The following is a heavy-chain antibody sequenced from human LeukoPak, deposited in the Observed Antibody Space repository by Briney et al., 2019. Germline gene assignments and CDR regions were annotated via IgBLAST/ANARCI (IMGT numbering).Heavy chain of an antibody. D-gene: IGHD3-22*01. CDR1: GGSISSGGYY. CDR3: ARGLSGYYYYYMDV. J-gene: IGHJ6*03. CDR2: IYYSGST. Sequence: SETLPLTCTVSGGSISSGGYYWSWIRQHPGKGLERIGYIYYSGSTYYNPSLKSRVTISVDTSKNQFSLKLSSVTAADTAVYYCARGLSGYYYYYMDVWGKGTTVTVSS. V-gene: IGHV4-31*03.